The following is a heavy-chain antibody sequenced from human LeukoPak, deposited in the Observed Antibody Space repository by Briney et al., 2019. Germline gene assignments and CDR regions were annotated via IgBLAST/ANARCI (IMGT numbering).Heavy chain of an antibody. Sequence: GGSLRLSCVASGFTFSSYAMSWVRQAPGKGLEWVSAISGGGSTTYYADSVKGRFTISRDNSKNTLYLQMNSLRGEDTAVYYCVKGTQNSGWAYWSRGTLVTVSS. D-gene: IGHD6-19*01. CDR2: ISGGGSTT. J-gene: IGHJ4*02. CDR1: GFTFSSYA. V-gene: IGHV3-23*01. CDR3: VKGTQNSGWAY.